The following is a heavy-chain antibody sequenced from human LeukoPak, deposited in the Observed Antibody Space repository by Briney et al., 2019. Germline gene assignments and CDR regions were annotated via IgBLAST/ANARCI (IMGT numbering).Heavy chain of an antibody. CDR3: ARDGEMATIRSSQEGFDY. CDR1: GYTFTSYG. V-gene: IGHV1-18*01. D-gene: IGHD5-24*01. J-gene: IGHJ4*02. Sequence: GASVKVSCKASGYTFTSYGISWVRQAPGQGLEWMGWISAYNGNTNYAQKLQGRVTMTTDTSTSTAYMELSSLRSEDTAVYYCARDGEMATIRSSQEGFDYWGQGTLVTVSS. CDR2: ISAYNGNT.